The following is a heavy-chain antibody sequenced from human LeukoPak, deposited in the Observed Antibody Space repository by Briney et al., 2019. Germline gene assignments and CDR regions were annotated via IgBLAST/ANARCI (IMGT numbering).Heavy chain of an antibody. D-gene: IGHD2-2*02. CDR1: GYSFMDYW. J-gene: IGHJ6*02. V-gene: IGHV5-51*01. Sequence: HGESLKISCKGSGYSFMDYWIGWVRPMPGKGPEWMGIIFPRDSVTKYNPSFQGQVIISVDKSINTAYVQWSSLKASDTAMYYCAGHGIYGCSSTGCYTSYYYYGMDGWGQGTTVTVSS. CDR3: AGHGIYGCSSTGCYTSYYYYGMDG. CDR2: IFPRDSVT.